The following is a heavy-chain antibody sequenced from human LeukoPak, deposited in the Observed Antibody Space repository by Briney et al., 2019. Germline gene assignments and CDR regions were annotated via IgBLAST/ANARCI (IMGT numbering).Heavy chain of an antibody. CDR3: SKGITLVRGFTDFDY. Sequence: GGSLRLSCAASGSTFSRFAMNWVRQAPGKGLEWVATIIDNGDRTYYADSVRGRFTLSRDNSNNTLSLQMNSLRAEDTATYYCSKGITLVRGFTDFDYWGQGTLVTVSS. J-gene: IGHJ4*02. D-gene: IGHD3-10*01. CDR2: IIDNGDRT. CDR1: GSTFSRFA. V-gene: IGHV3-23*01.